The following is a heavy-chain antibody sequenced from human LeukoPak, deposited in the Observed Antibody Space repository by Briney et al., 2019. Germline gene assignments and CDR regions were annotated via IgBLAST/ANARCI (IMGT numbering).Heavy chain of an antibody. D-gene: IGHD3-22*01. CDR1: GFIFSNAW. J-gene: IGHJ4*02. CDR3: TATYYYDSSGYYY. CDR2: IKSKTDGGTT. V-gene: IGHV3-15*01. Sequence: GGSLRLSCAASGFIFSNAWMTWVRQAPGKGLEWVGRIKSKTDGGTTDYAAPVKGRFTISRDDSKNTLYLQMNSLKTEDTAVYCCTATYYYDSSGYYYWGQGTLVTVSS.